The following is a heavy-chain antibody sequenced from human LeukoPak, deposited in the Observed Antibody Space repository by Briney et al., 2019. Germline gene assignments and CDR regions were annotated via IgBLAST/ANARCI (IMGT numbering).Heavy chain of an antibody. CDR3: AKGSSIVATILGH. J-gene: IGHJ4*02. V-gene: IGHV3-30*18. D-gene: IGHD5-12*01. CDR1: GFTFSSYG. CDR2: ISYDGSNK. Sequence: GGSLRLSCAASGFTFSSYGMHWVRQAPGKGLEWVAVISYDGSNKYYADSVKGRFTISRDNSKNTLYLQMNSLRAEDTAVYYCAKGSSIVATILGHWGQGTLVTVSS.